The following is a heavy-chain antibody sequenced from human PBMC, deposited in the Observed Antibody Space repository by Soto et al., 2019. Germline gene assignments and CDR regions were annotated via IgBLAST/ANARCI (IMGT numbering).Heavy chain of an antibody. J-gene: IGHJ6*03. CDR3: VRVGGYFSGGRCSDYMDV. V-gene: IGHV3-64*01. Sequence: EEQLVESGGGLVQPGGSLRLSCAASGFTFSSYAMHWVRQAPGKGLEYVSGINSDGGSTYYANSVKGRFTIYRDNYQNMLYFQMGRLRAEDMAVYYCVRVGGYFSGGRCSDYMDVWGKGTTVTFSS. D-gene: IGHD2-15*01. CDR2: INSDGGST. CDR1: GFTFSSYA.